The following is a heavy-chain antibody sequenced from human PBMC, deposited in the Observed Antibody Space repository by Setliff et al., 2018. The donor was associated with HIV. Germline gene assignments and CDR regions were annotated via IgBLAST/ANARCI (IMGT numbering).Heavy chain of an antibody. CDR1: GYTFASYG. J-gene: IGHJ4*02. Sequence: ASVKVSCTASGYTFASYGITWVRQAPGQGLEWMGWISAYDGNTNYAQKVRERVTLTTDTATTTAFMELKNLTSANTAAYFCARSDWELVLSSFDYWGRGTQVTVS. CDR3: ARSDWELVLSSFDY. CDR2: ISAYDGNT. V-gene: IGHV1-18*01. D-gene: IGHD1-26*01.